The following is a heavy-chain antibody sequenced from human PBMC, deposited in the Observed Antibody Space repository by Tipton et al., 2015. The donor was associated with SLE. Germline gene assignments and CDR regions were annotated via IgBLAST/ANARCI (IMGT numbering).Heavy chain of an antibody. V-gene: IGHV3-30*02. CDR3: AKELIVGAGGFFDY. CDR2: IRYDGSNK. CDR1: GFTFSSYA. J-gene: IGHJ4*02. Sequence: QLVQSGGGLVKPGGSLRLSCAASGFTFSSYAMHWVRQAPGKGLEWVAFIRYDGSNKYYADSVKGRFTISRDNSKNTLYLQMNSLRAEDAAVYYCAKELIVGAGGFFDYWGRGTLVTVSS. D-gene: IGHD1-26*01.